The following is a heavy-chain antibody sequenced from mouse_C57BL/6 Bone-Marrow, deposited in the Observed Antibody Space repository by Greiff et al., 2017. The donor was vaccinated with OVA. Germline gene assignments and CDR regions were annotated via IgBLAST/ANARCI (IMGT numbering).Heavy chain of an antibody. CDR2: ISSGSSTI. V-gene: IGHV5-17*01. CDR3: AKTLWFAY. Sequence: EVKLMESGGGLVKPGGSLKLSCAASGFTFSDYGMHWVRQAPEQGLEWVAYISSGSSTIYYADTVKGRFTIARDNAKNTLFLQMTSLRSEDTAMYSCAKTLWFAYWGQGTLVTVSA. J-gene: IGHJ3*01. CDR1: GFTFSDYG.